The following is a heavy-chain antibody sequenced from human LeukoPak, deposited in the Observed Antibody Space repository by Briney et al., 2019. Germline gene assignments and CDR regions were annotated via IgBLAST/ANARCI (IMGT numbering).Heavy chain of an antibody. V-gene: IGHV1-69*05. Sequence: ASVKVSCKASGGTSSTYAITWVRQAPGQGLEWMGGIIPIFRTPNYAQKFQGRVTITTDESTSTAYMEPSSLKSEDTAIYYCARVDRYYFYLDVWGKGTTVTVSS. CDR2: IIPIFRTP. CDR1: GGTSSTYA. CDR3: ARVDRYYFYLDV. J-gene: IGHJ6*03.